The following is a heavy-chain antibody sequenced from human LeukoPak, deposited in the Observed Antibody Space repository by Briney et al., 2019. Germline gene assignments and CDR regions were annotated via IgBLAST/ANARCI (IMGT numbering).Heavy chain of an antibody. J-gene: IGHJ5*02. D-gene: IGHD2-2*01. CDR1: GFTLSSYE. Sequence: GGSLRLSCAACGFTLSSYEMNWVRQAPGKGLEWVSYISSSGSTIYYADSVKGRFTISRDNAKNSLYLQMNSLRDEDTADYYCARNRGIVVAPAATITGSDPWGQGTLVTVSS. V-gene: IGHV3-48*03. CDR2: ISSSGSTI. CDR3: ARNRGIVVAPAATITGSDP.